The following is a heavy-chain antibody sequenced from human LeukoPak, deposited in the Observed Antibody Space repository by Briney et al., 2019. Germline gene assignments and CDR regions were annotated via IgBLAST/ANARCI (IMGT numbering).Heavy chain of an antibody. D-gene: IGHD2-21*02. CDR1: GYTFTSYD. J-gene: IGHJ3*02. CDR2: MNPNSGNT. Sequence: ASVKVSCKXSGYTFTSYDINWVRQATGQGLEWMGWMNPNSGNTGYAQKFQGRVTMTRDTSTSTVYMELSSLRSEDTAVYYCARSPKSGCGGDCCSGAFDIWGQGTMVTVSS. CDR3: ARSPKSGCGGDCCSGAFDI. V-gene: IGHV1-8*01.